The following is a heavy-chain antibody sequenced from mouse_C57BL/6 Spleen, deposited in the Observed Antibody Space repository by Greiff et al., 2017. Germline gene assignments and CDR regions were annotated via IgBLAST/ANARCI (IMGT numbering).Heavy chain of an antibody. CDR1: GYAFSSSW. CDR3: AGYYGGFAY. J-gene: IGHJ3*01. CDR2: IYPGDGDT. D-gene: IGHD1-1*01. Sequence: QVQLQQSGPELVKPGASVKISCKASGYAFSSSWMNWVKQRPGKGLEWIGRIYPGDGDTNYNGKFKGKATLTADKSSSTAYMQLSSLTSEDSAVYFCAGYYGGFAYWGQGTLVTVSA. V-gene: IGHV1-82*01.